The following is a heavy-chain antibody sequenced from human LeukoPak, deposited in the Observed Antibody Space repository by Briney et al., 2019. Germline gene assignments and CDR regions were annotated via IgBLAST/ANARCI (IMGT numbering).Heavy chain of an antibody. J-gene: IGHJ4*02. CDR2: FYHTGST. V-gene: IGHV4-59*11. CDR1: GGTIRTLY. D-gene: IGHD3-22*01. Sequence: SETLSLTCTVSGGTIRTLYWSWIRQTPGKGLEWIGYFYHTGSTNYNPSLKSRVIMSLDTSESQFSLKLSSVTAADTAVYYCARGEGITMTNTIDYWGQGTLVTVSS. CDR3: ARGEGITMTNTIDY.